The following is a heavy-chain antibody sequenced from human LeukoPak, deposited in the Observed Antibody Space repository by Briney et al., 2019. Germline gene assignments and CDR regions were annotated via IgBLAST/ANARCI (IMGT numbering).Heavy chain of an antibody. Sequence: ASVKVSCKASGYTFTGYYMHWVRQAPGQGLEWMGRINPNSGGTNYAQKFQGRVTMPRDTSISTAYMELSRLRSDDAAVYYCAREERYFDSSGYYFQHWGQGTLVTLSS. V-gene: IGHV1-2*06. D-gene: IGHD3-22*01. CDR3: AREERYFDSSGYYFQH. CDR1: GYTFTGYY. J-gene: IGHJ1*01. CDR2: INPNSGGT.